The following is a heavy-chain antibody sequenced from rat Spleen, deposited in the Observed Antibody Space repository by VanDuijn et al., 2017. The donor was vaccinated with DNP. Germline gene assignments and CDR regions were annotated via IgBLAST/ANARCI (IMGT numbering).Heavy chain of an antibody. V-gene: IGHV5S13*01. D-gene: IGHD1-2*01. Sequence: EVQLVESGGGLVQPGGSLKLSCSASGFTFSAYDMAWARQAPTKGLEWVASISTSGGSTYYPESVKGRFTLSRDNAENTVYLQMDSMRSEDTATYYCARHGYSSYRFAYWGQGTLVTVSS. CDR1: GFTFSAYD. CDR3: ARHGYSSYRFAY. J-gene: IGHJ3*01. CDR2: ISTSGGST.